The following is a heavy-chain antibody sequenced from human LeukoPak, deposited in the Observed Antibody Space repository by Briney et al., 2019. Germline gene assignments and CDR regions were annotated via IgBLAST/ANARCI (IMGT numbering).Heavy chain of an antibody. V-gene: IGHV1-46*01. J-gene: IGHJ4*02. D-gene: IGHD3-10*01. CDR3: ARDSAMVRGRPYYFDY. CDR1: GYTFTGYY. CDR2: INPSGGST. Sequence: ASVRVSCKASGYTFTGYYMHWVRQAPGQGLEWMGIINPSGGSTSYAQKFQGRVTMARDTSTSTVYMELSSLRSEDTAVYYCARDSAMVRGRPYYFDYWGQGTLVTVSS.